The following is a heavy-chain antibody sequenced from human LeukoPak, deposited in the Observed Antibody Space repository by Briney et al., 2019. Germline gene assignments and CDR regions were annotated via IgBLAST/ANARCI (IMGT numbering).Heavy chain of an antibody. Sequence: KAGGSLRLSCAASGSTFSNAWMSWVRQAPGRGLEWVGRIKRKGDDGTIDYAAPVKGRLSISRDDSKNTLYLQMNSLKSEDTAVYYCTAGTGRSDFDYWGQGTLVTVSS. CDR3: TAGTGRSDFDY. V-gene: IGHV3-15*01. CDR1: GSTFSNAW. J-gene: IGHJ4*02. D-gene: IGHD3/OR15-3a*01. CDR2: IKRKGDDGTI.